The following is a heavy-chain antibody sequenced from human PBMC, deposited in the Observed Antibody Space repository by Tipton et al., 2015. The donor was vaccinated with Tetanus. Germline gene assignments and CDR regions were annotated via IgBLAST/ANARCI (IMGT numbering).Heavy chain of an antibody. V-gene: IGHV3-33*06. Sequence: SLRLSCAASGFSFANYGMHWVRQAPGKGLEWMATIFDDGSNTYYADSVKGRYTISRDNSRNTLYLQMSSLRAEDTAVYYCAKTISNDYVAAWDQGTLVTVSS. CDR2: IFDDGSNT. J-gene: IGHJ4*02. CDR1: GFSFANYG. CDR3: AKTISNDYVAA. D-gene: IGHD4-17*01.